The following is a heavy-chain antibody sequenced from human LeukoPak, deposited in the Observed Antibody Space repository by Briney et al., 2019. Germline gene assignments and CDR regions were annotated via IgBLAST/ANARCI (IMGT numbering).Heavy chain of an antibody. CDR1: GYIFTNYG. D-gene: IGHD6-13*01. CDR2: ISAYNGNT. CDR3: ARDPLAAAGTYNWFDP. Sequence: ASVKVSCEASGYIFTNYGINWVRQAPGQGLEWMGWISAYNGNTNYALKFQGRVTMTTDTSTTTAYMELRSLRSDDTAVYYCARDPLAAAGTYNWFDPWGQGTLVTVSS. V-gene: IGHV1-18*01. J-gene: IGHJ5*02.